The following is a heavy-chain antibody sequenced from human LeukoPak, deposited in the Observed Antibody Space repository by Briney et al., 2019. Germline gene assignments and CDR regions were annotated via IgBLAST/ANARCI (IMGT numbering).Heavy chain of an antibody. D-gene: IGHD5-12*01. CDR2: IRSSSET. CDR1: GFTFSQYS. Sequence: GGSLRLSCAASGFTFSQYSMNWVRQAPGKGLEWVSHIRSSSETFYADSVKGRFAISRDNARNSLYLQMNNLRGEDTAIYYCARDAGNSGYGCDLWGQGTLVTVSS. CDR3: ARDAGNSGYGCDL. J-gene: IGHJ5*02. V-gene: IGHV3-48*01.